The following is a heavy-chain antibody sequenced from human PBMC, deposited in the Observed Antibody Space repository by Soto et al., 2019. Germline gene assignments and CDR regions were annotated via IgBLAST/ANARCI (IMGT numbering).Heavy chain of an antibody. V-gene: IGHV3-23*01. D-gene: IGHD3-3*01. Sequence: PGGSLRLSCAASGFTFSSYAMSWVRQAPGKGLEWVSAISGSGGSTYYADSVKGRFTISRDNSKNTLYLQMNSLRAEDTAVYYCAKVARTIFGVVINNWFDPWGQGTLVTVSS. CDR2: ISGSGGST. CDR1: GFTFSSYA. J-gene: IGHJ5*02. CDR3: AKVARTIFGVVINNWFDP.